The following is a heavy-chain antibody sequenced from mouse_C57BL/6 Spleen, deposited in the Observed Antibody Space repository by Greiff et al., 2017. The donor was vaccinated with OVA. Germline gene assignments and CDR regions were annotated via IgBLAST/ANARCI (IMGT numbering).Heavy chain of an antibody. V-gene: IGHV5-6*01. CDR3: ARRSSGLAWFAY. J-gene: IGHJ3*01. CDR1: GFTFSSYG. D-gene: IGHD3-2*02. Sequence: VQVVESGGDLVKPGGSLKLSCAASGFTFSSYGMSWVRQTPDKRLEWVATISSGGSYTYYPDSVKGRFTISRDNAKNTLYLQMSSLKSEDTAMYYCARRSSGLAWFAYWGQGTLVTVSA. CDR2: ISSGGSYT.